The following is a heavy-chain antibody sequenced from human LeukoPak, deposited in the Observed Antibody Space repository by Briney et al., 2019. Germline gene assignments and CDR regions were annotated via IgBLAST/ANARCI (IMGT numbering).Heavy chain of an antibody. J-gene: IGHJ4*02. V-gene: IGHV4-59*01. Sequence: SETLSLTCTLSGGSISSFDWSWIRQTPGKGLEFIGSICHRGSTTNNPSLKSRVTLSIDTSKKQFSLELKSVTAADTAFYYCARGLVMGTPEPYFDSWGQGILVTVSA. CDR3: ARGLVMGTPEPYFDS. CDR1: GGSISSFD. D-gene: IGHD5-24*01. CDR2: ICHRGST.